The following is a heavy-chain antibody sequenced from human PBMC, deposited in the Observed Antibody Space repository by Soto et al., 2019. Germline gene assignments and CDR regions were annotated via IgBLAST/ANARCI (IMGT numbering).Heavy chain of an antibody. D-gene: IGHD4-17*01. V-gene: IGHV1-46*01. J-gene: IGHJ4*02. CDR1: GYTFTSYY. Sequence: ASVKVSCKASGYTFTSYYMHWVRQAPGQGLEWMGIINPSGGSTSYAQKFQGRVTMTRDTSTSTVYMELSRLRSDDTAVYYCARDVDGDYAGYYFDYWGQGTLVTVSS. CDR2: INPSGGST. CDR3: ARDVDGDYAGYYFDY.